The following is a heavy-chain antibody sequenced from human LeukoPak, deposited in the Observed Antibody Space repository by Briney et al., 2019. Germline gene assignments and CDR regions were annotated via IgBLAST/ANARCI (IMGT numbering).Heavy chain of an antibody. CDR1: GGSFSGYY. V-gene: IGHV4-34*01. CDR3: ARDENGYVWGSFRA. J-gene: IGHJ5*02. Sequence: SETLSLTCAVYGGSFSGYYWSWIRQPPGKGLEWIGEINHSGSTNYNPSLESRVTMSLDTSKNQFSLKLSSVTAADTAVYYCARDENGYVWGSFRAWGQGTLVTVFS. D-gene: IGHD3-16*02. CDR2: INHSGST.